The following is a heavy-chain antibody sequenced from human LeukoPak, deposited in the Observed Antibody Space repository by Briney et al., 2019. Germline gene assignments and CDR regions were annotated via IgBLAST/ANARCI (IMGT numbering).Heavy chain of an antibody. J-gene: IGHJ6*03. CDR3: ARDKKPYSSGWSSYYYMDV. D-gene: IGHD6-19*01. CDR1: GYTFTGYY. V-gene: IGHV1-2*06. CDR2: INPNSGGT. Sequence: GASVKVSCKASGYTFTGYYMHWVRQAPGQGLEWMGRINPNSGGTNYAQKFQGRVTMTRDTSISTAYMEMSRLRSDDTAVYYCARDKKPYSSGWSSYYYMDVWGKGTTVTVSS.